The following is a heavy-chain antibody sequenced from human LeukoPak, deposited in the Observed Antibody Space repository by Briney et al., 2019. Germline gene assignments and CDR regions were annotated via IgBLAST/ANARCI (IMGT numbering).Heavy chain of an antibody. V-gene: IGHV3-53*01. CDR3: ARDTPPASGYSYGPHYYGMDV. CDR2: IYSGGST. D-gene: IGHD5-18*01. J-gene: IGHJ6*02. Sequence: GGSLRLSCAASGFTVSSNYMSWVRQAPGKGLEWVSVIYSGGSTYYADSVKGRFTISRDNSKNTLYLQMNSLRAEDTAVYYCARDTPPASGYSYGPHYYGMDVWGQGTTVTVS. CDR1: GFTVSSNY.